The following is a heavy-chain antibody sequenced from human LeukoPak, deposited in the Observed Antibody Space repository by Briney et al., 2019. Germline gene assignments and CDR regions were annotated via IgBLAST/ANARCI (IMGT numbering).Heavy chain of an antibody. Sequence: ASVKVSCKASGYTFTYYYIHWVRQAPGQGLEWMGWINPNSGGTNYAQKFQGRVTMTRDTSISTAYMELSRLRSDDTAVYYCARTIAVAGKPLDYWGQGTLVTVSS. J-gene: IGHJ4*02. CDR3: ARTIAVAGKPLDY. CDR1: GYTFTYYY. V-gene: IGHV1-2*02. CDR2: INPNSGGT. D-gene: IGHD6-19*01.